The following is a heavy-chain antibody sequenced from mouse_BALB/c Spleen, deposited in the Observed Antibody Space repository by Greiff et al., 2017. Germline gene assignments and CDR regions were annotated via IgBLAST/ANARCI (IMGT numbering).Heavy chain of an antibody. V-gene: IGHV5-17*02. CDR3: ARGNYRSVYFDY. D-gene: IGHD2-14*01. CDR1: GFTFSSFG. CDR2: ISSGSSTI. Sequence: EVMLVESGGGLVQPGGSRKLSCAASGFTFSSFGMHWVRQAPEKGLEWVAYISSGSSTIYYADTVKGRFTISRDNPKNTLFLQMTSLRSEDTAMCYCARGNYRSVYFDYWGQGTTLTVSS. J-gene: IGHJ2*01.